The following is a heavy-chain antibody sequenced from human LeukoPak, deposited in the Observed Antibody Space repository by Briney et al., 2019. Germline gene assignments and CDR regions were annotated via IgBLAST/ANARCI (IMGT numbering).Heavy chain of an antibody. CDR3: ARDPPSRLGSEGLFDY. Sequence: GGSLRLSCAASGFTFSRYWMSWVRQAPGKGLEWVSYISSSSSTIYYADSVKGRFTISRDNAKNSLYLQMNSLRAEDTAVYYCARDPPSRLGSEGLFDYWGQGTLATVSS. J-gene: IGHJ4*02. CDR2: ISSSSSTI. V-gene: IGHV3-48*04. CDR1: GFTFSRYW. D-gene: IGHD6-19*01.